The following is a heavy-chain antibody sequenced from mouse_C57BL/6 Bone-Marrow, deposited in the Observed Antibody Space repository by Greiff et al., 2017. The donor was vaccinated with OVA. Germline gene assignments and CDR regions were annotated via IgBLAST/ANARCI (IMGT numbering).Heavy chain of an antibody. Sequence: QVQLQQSGAELARPGASVKLSCKASGYTFTSYGISWVKQRTGQGLEWIGEIYPRSGNTYYNEKFKGKATLTADKSSSQAYMELRSLTSEDSAVYFCVYYGNLAWFAYWGQGTLVTVSA. CDR3: VYYGNLAWFAY. V-gene: IGHV1-81*01. J-gene: IGHJ3*01. D-gene: IGHD2-1*01. CDR2: IYPRSGNT. CDR1: GYTFTSYG.